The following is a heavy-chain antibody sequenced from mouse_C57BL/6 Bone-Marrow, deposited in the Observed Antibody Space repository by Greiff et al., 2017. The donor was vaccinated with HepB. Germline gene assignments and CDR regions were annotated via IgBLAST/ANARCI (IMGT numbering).Heavy chain of an antibody. Sequence: VQLKESGGGLVQPGGSLKLSCAASGFTFSDYGMAWVRQAPRKGTEWVAFISNLAYSIYYADTVTGRFTISRENAKNTLYLEMSSLRSEDTAMYYWARQKIYFDVWGTGTTVTVSS. J-gene: IGHJ1*03. CDR2: ISNLAYSI. CDR1: GFTFSDYG. CDR3: ARQKIYFDV. V-gene: IGHV5-15*01.